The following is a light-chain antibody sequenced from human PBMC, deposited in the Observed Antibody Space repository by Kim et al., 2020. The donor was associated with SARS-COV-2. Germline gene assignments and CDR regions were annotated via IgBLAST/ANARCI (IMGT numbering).Light chain of an antibody. CDR2: GNN. J-gene: IGLJ3*02. Sequence: QSVLTQPPSVSGAPGQKVSISCSGSSSNIGAAYDVYWYQQLPGTAPKLLIHGNNNRPSGVPDRFSGSKSGTSASLAITGLQTEDEADYYCQSYDNSLSGWVFGGGTKLTVL. V-gene: IGLV1-40*01. CDR3: QSYDNSLSGWV. CDR1: SSNIGAAYD.